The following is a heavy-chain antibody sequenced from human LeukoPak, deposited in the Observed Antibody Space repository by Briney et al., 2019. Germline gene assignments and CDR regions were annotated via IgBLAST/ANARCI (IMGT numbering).Heavy chain of an antibody. V-gene: IGHV1-24*01. J-gene: IGHJ4*02. D-gene: IGHD4-17*01. Sequence: ASVKVSCKASGYTFTSYYMHWVRQAPGKGLEWMGGFDPEDGDTIYAQKFQGRVTMTEDTSTDTAYMELSSLRSEDTAVYYCATGLGFTVWGQGTLVTVSS. CDR2: FDPEDGDT. CDR1: GYTFTSYY. CDR3: ATGLGFTV.